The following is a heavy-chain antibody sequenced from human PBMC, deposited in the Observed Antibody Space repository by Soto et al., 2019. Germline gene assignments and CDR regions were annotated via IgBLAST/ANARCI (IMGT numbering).Heavy chain of an antibody. V-gene: IGHV3-53*01. J-gene: IGHJ6*02. Sequence: GGSLRLSCAASVFTVISNYMSWVRQAPGKGLEWVSVIYSGGSTYYADSVKGRFTISRDNSKNTLYLQMNSLRAEDTAVYYCARGMVALLRAYYYGMDVWGQGTTVTVSS. CDR2: IYSGGST. D-gene: IGHD2-15*01. CDR3: ARGMVALLRAYYYGMDV. CDR1: VFTVISNY.